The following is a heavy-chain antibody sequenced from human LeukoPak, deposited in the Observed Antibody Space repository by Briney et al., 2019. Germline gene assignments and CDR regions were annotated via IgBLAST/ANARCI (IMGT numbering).Heavy chain of an antibody. CDR2: IGAYNGNT. J-gene: IGHJ4*02. CDR1: GYTFTSYG. Sequence: AASVRVSCKASGYTFTSYGISWVRQAPGQGLEWMGWIGAYNGNTNYAQKLQGRVTMATDTSTSTAYMELRSLRSDDTAVYYCARTIVGATPIDYWGQGTLVTVSS. CDR3: ARTIVGATPIDY. V-gene: IGHV1-18*01. D-gene: IGHD1-26*01.